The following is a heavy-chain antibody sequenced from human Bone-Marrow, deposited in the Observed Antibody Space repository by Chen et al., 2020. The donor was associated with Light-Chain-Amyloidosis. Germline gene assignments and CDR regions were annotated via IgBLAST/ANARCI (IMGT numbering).Heavy chain of an antibody. Sequence: QVHLVQSGAEVKKPGASVKVACKISGYSLTDLAIHWVRQAPGKGLEWMGGFAPEDAKTTLAQKFQGRVTVTEDTSADTAYLQLSSLRSEDTAVYYCATGPLHNITPHFWGQGTLVTVSS. V-gene: IGHV1-24*01. CDR2: FAPEDAKT. CDR3: ATGPLHNITPHF. J-gene: IGHJ4*02. CDR1: GYSLTDLA. D-gene: IGHD1-20*01.